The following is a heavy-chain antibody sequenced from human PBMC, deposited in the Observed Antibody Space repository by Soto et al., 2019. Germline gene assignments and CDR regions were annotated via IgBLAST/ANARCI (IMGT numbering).Heavy chain of an antibody. V-gene: IGHV3-48*01. CDR1: GFTFSSYS. Sequence: GGSLRLSCAASGFTFSSYSMNWVRQAPGKGLEWVSYISSSSSVIYYADSVKGRFTISRDNAKDSLYLQMNSLRAEDTAVYYCTRGSFILRYFDWWGPFDYWGQGTLVTVSS. CDR3: TRGSFILRYFDWWGPFDY. CDR2: ISSSSSVI. J-gene: IGHJ4*02. D-gene: IGHD3-9*01.